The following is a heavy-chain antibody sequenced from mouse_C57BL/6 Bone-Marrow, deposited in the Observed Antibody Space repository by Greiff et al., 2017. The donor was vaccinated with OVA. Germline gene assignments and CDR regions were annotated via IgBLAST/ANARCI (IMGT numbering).Heavy chain of an antibody. J-gene: IGHJ2*01. CDR1: GYAFSSSW. CDR3: ARHEDGYYASYFDY. Sequence: QVQLQQSGPELVKPGASVKISCKASGYAFSSSWMNWVKQRPGKGLEWIGRIYPGDGDTNYNGKFKGKATLTADKSSSTAYMQLSSLTSEDSAVXFCARHEDGYYASYFDYWGQGTTLTVSS. CDR2: IYPGDGDT. D-gene: IGHD2-3*01. V-gene: IGHV1-82*01.